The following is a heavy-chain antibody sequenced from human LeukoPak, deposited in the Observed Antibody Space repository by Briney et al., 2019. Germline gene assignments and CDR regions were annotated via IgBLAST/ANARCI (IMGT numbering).Heavy chain of an antibody. CDR2: IYHSGST. J-gene: IGHJ4*02. CDR3: AGRIPHYYGSGSPSHYFDY. CDR1: GGSISSGGYS. Sequence: SQTLSLTCAVSGGSISSGGYSWSWIRQPPGKGLEWIGYIYHSGSTYYNPSLKSRVTISVDRSKNQFSLKLSSVTAADTAVYYCAGRIPHYYGSGSPSHYFDYWGQGTLVTVSS. V-gene: IGHV4-30-2*01. D-gene: IGHD3-10*01.